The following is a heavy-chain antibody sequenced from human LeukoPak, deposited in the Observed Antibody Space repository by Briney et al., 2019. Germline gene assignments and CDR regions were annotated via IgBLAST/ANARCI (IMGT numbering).Heavy chain of an antibody. D-gene: IGHD6-13*01. CDR1: GLMFNGYW. CDR3: ARGTVGAPGFDY. J-gene: IGHJ4*02. Sequence: PGGSLRLSCAASGLMFNGYWMHWFRQGPGKGLVWVSEINPAGNKKNYADSVWGRFTVSRDNAKDTVYLQMDRVSVGDTAVYYCARGTVGAPGFDYWGQGTLVSVSS. V-gene: IGHV3-74*01. CDR2: INPAGNKK.